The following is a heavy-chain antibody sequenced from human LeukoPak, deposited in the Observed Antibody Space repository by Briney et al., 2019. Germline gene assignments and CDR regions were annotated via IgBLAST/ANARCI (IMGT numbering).Heavy chain of an antibody. D-gene: IGHD1-7*01. V-gene: IGHV4-4*07. J-gene: IGHJ4*02. CDR3: ARNSGDY. Sequence: PSETLSLTCSVSGGSISDFYWSWIRQPAGKGLEWIGRIYSSGNTNYNPSLKSRVTMSLDASKNQFSLKVSSVTAAATAVYYCARNSGDYWGQGTLVTVSS. CDR2: IYSSGNT. CDR1: GGSISDFY.